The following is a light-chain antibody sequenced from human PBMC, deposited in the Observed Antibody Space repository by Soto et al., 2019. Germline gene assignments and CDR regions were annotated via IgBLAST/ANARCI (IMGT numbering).Light chain of an antibody. Sequence: DIQMTQSPSTLSASVGDRVTITCRASQSISSWLAWYQQKPGKAPKLLIYDASSLESGVPSRFSGSGSGTEFTLAISSLQPDDSATYHCQQYNSYSYTFGQGTKLEIK. J-gene: IGKJ2*01. CDR2: DAS. CDR3: QQYNSYSYT. CDR1: QSISSW. V-gene: IGKV1-5*01.